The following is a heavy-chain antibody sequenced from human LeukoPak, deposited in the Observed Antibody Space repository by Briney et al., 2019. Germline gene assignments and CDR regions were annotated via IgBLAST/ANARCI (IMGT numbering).Heavy chain of an antibody. CDR2: TAHRGST. J-gene: IGHJ4*02. CDR1: GYSISGGYF. Sequence: SETLSLTCDVSGYSISGGYFWGWIRQPAGMGLEWIGSTAHRGSTYYNPSLKGRVSISIDGSKNQFSLSLTSVTAADTAIYYCARVTRNSGWFFDYWGQGTLATVSS. CDR3: ARVTRNSGWFFDY. D-gene: IGHD6-19*01. V-gene: IGHV4-38-2*01.